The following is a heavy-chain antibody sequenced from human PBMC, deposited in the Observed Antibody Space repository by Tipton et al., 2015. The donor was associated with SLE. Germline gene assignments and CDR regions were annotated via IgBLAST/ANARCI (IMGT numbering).Heavy chain of an antibody. J-gene: IGHJ4*02. Sequence: QLVQSGAEVKKPGASVKVSCKASGYTFTSYGINWVRQAPGQGLEWMGWISAYNGVTNYAPTLQDRVTMTTDTSTSTAYMELRSLRSDDTAVYYCARSIVATTDFDYWGQGTLVTVSS. CDR1: GYTFTSYG. D-gene: IGHD5-12*01. CDR3: ARSIVATTDFDY. V-gene: IGHV1-18*01. CDR2: ISAYNGVT.